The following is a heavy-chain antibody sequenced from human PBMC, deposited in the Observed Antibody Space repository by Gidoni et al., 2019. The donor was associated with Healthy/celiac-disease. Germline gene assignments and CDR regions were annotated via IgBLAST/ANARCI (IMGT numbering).Heavy chain of an antibody. CDR1: GSPVSSNY. Sequence: EVQLVESGGGLVQPGGSLRLPCAAFGSPVSSNYMSWVRQAPGQGLEWFSVIYSGGSTYYADSVKGRFTISRDNSKNTLYLQMNSLRAEDTAVYYCARAGGYYYEGPFDYWGQGTLVTVSS. CDR2: IYSGGST. J-gene: IGHJ4*02. CDR3: ARAGGYYYEGPFDY. D-gene: IGHD3-22*01. V-gene: IGHV3-66*01.